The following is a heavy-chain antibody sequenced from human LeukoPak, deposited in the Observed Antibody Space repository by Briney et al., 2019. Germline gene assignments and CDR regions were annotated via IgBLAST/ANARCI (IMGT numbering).Heavy chain of an antibody. V-gene: IGHV4-59*01. CDR1: GGSISSYY. CDR3: ARDSSGAPFDY. D-gene: IGHD3-22*01. CDR2: IYYSGST. J-gene: IGHJ4*02. Sequence: PSETLSLTCTVSGGSISSYYWSWIRQPPGKGLEWIGYIYYSGSTNYNPSLKSRVTISVDTSKNQFSLKLSSVTAADTAVYYCARDSSGAPFDYWGQGTLVTVSS.